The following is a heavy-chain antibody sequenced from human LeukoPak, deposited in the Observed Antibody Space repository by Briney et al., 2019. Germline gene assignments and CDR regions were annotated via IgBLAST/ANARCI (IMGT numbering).Heavy chain of an antibody. J-gene: IGHJ4*02. Sequence: PGGSLRLSRAASGFTFSTYAMSWVRQAPGKGLEWVSGISAGGGSTYYADSVKGRFTISRDNSKNTLYLQMNSLRAEDTAVYYCAKGDYGDYRPPPDYWGQGTLVTVSS. V-gene: IGHV3-23*01. CDR1: GFTFSTYA. CDR2: ISAGGGST. CDR3: AKGDYGDYRPPPDY. D-gene: IGHD4-17*01.